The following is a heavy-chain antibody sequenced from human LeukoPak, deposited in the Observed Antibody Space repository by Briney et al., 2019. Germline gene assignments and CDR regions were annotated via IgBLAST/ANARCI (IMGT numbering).Heavy chain of an antibody. CDR2: IYYSGST. CDR1: GFTVSSNY. Sequence: GSLRLSCAASGFTVSSNYMSWVRQAPGKGLEWIGNIYYSGSTDYNPSLKSRVTISVDTSKNQFSLKLSSVTAADTAVYYCARRGRVEYSSSSYAFDIWGQGTMVTVSS. D-gene: IGHD6-6*01. J-gene: IGHJ3*02. CDR3: ARRGRVEYSSSSYAFDI. V-gene: IGHV4-39*01.